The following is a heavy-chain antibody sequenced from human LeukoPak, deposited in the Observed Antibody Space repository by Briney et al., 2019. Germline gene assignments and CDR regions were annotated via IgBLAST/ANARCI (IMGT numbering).Heavy chain of an antibody. J-gene: IGHJ4*02. V-gene: IGHV3-21*01. CDR3: ARGGIVVVQY. CDR2: ISSSSSYI. D-gene: IGHD3-22*01. Sequence: GGSLRLSCAASGFTFSSYSMNWVRQAPGKGLEGVSSISSSSSYIYYADSVKGRFTISRDNAKNSLYLQMNSLRAEDTAVYYCARGGIVVVQYWGQGTLVTVSS. CDR1: GFTFSSYS.